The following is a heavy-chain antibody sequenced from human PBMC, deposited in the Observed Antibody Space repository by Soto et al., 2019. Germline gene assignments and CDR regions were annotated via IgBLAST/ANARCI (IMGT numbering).Heavy chain of an antibody. CDR1: GGSISSGGYY. D-gene: IGHD2-15*01. V-gene: IGHV4-31*03. CDR2: IYYSGST. Sequence: SETLSLTCTVSGGSISSGGYYWSWIRQHPGKGLEWIGYIYYSGSTYYNPSLKSRVTISVDTSKNQFSLKLSSVTAADTAVYYCARGGRGYCSGGSCYGFDYWGQGTLVTVSS. CDR3: ARGGRGYCSGGSCYGFDY. J-gene: IGHJ4*02.